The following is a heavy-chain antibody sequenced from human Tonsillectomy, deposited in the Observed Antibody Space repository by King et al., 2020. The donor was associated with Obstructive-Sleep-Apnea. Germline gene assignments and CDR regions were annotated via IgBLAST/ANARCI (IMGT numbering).Heavy chain of an antibody. J-gene: IGHJ6*02. V-gene: IGHV3-30-3*01. D-gene: IGHD2-15*01. Sequence: VQLVESGGGVVQPGRSLRLACAASGFTFSSYAMHWVRQAPGKGLEWVAVISYDGSNKYYADSLKGRFTISRDNSKNKLYLQMNSLRAEDTGVYYCARSFGGGSCYSSYYYYGRDVWGQGTTVTVSS. CDR1: GFTFSSYA. CDR3: ARSFGGGSCYSSYYYYGRDV. CDR2: ISYDGSNK.